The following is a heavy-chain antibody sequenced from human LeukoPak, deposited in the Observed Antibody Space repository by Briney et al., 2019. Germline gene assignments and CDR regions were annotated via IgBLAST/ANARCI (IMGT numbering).Heavy chain of an antibody. V-gene: IGHV1-69*04. J-gene: IGHJ4*02. CDR2: IIPFLSIT. D-gene: IGHD3-3*01. CDR3: ARDQYDFWSGYSDY. CDR1: GGTFSTNA. Sequence: GASVKVSCKASGGTFSTNAISWVRQAPGQGLEWMGRIIPFLSITNSAQKFQGRVTITADKSTSIAYMELSSLRSEDTAVYYCARDQYDFWSGYSDYWGQGTLVTVSS.